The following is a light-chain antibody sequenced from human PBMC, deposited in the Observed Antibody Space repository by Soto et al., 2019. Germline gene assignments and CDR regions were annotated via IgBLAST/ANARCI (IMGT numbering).Light chain of an antibody. CDR1: QSFTSN. Sequence: EIVMTQSPATLSVSPGERATLSCRASQSFTSNLAWYQQKPGQAPRLLIYGASTRATGVPARFSGGGSGTEFTLTIDSLQSEDFALYYCLQYNNWPPWTFGQGTKVDIK. CDR2: GAS. V-gene: IGKV3-15*01. CDR3: LQYNNWPPWT. J-gene: IGKJ1*01.